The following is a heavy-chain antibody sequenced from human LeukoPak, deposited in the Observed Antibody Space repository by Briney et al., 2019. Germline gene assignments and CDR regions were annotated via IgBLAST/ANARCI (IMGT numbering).Heavy chain of an antibody. CDR1: GYTFTSYG. CDR3: ARGALVGAAAGSFDP. V-gene: IGHV1-18*01. CDR2: ISAYNGNT. Sequence: ASVKVSCKASGYTFTSYGISWVRQAPGQGLEWMGWISAYNGNTNCAQKLQGRVTMTTDTSTSTAYMELRSLRSDDTAVYYCARGALVGAAAGSFDPWGQGTLVTVSS. J-gene: IGHJ5*02. D-gene: IGHD6-13*01.